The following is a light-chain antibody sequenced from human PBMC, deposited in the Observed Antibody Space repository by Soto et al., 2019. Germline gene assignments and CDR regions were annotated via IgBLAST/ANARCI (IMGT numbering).Light chain of an antibody. J-gene: IGKJ4*01. CDR3: LQDYNYPLT. CDR2: AAS. V-gene: IGKV1-6*01. CDR1: QGIRND. Sequence: QITQSPSSLFASLGDKITITFRASQGIRNDLGWYQQKPGKAPKLLIYAASSLQSGVPSRFSGSGPGTDFTLTISSLQPEDFATYYCLQDYNYPLTFGGGTKV.